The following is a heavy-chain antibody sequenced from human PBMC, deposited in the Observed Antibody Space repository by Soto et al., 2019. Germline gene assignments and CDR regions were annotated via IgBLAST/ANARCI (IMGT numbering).Heavy chain of an antibody. D-gene: IGHD3-16*01. V-gene: IGHV3-48*02. J-gene: IGHJ6*02. CDR3: ARDWAY. Sequence: DVQLVESGGGLVQPGESLRLSCVGSGYTFSSYSMNWVRQAPGKGLEWVSYISSSSSTIYYADSVKGRFTISRDDAKNSLYLQMNSLRDEDTAVYYCARDWAYWGQGTTVTVSS. CDR2: ISSSSSTI. CDR1: GYTFSSYS.